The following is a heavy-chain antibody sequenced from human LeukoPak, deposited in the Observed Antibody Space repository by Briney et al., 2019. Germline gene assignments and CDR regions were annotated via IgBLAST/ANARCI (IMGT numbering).Heavy chain of an antibody. V-gene: IGHV4-59*01. CDR3: ARDRQYWYFDL. J-gene: IGHJ2*01. CDR2: IYYSGST. CDR1: GGTISTYY. Sequence: SETLSLTCTVSGGTISTYYWSWIRQPPGKGLEWIGYIYYSGSTNYNPSLESRVTISVDTSKNQFSLKLNSVTAADTAVYYCARDRQYWYFDLWGRGTLVTVSS.